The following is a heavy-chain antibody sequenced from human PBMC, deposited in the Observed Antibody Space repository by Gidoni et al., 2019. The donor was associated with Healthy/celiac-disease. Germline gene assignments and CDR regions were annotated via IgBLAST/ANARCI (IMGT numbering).Heavy chain of an antibody. CDR2: IYYSGST. CDR1: GGSISSSSYY. V-gene: IGHV4-39*02. J-gene: IGHJ5*02. CDR3: AGDRSYGGYVDWFDP. D-gene: IGHD4-17*01. Sequence: QLQLQESGPGLVKPSETLSPTCTVSGGSISSSSYYWGWIRQPPGKGLEWIGSIYYSGSTYYNPSLKSRVTITVDTSKNQFSLKLSSVTSADTAVYYCAGDRSYGGYVDWFDPWGQGTLVTVSS.